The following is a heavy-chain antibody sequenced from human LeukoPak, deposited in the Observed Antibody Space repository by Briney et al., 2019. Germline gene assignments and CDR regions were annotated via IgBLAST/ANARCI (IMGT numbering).Heavy chain of an antibody. CDR2: IYTSGRT. V-gene: IGHV4-4*07. CDR3: ARDKRDIVVVPAQPTGMDV. J-gene: IGHJ6*02. Sequence: PETLSLTSTVSVGSTTRYFWSWIRPPARKGLAWIGRIYTSGRTNYNPSLKSRVTMSVDTSKNQFSLRLSCVTASDTAVYYCARDKRDIVVVPAQPTGMDVWGQGTTVTDSS. CDR1: VGSTTRYF. D-gene: IGHD2-2*01.